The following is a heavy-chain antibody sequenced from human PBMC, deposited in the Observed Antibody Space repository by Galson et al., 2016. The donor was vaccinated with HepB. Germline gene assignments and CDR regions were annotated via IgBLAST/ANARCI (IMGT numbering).Heavy chain of an antibody. CDR3: AKVLPYSAGHGMDV. Sequence: SLRLSCAAPGFTLSTYAMHWVRQAPGKGLEWVSSITNIGGNTYYADSVKGRFTISRDNAKNTLYLQMNSLRAEDTAMYFCAKVLPYSAGHGMDVRGQGTTVTVSS. D-gene: IGHD6-13*01. V-gene: IGHV3-23*01. J-gene: IGHJ6*01. CDR1: GFTLSTYA. CDR2: ITNIGGNT.